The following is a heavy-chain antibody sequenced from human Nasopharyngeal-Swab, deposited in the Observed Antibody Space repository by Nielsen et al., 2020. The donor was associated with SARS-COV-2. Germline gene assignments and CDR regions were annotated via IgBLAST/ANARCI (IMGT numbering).Heavy chain of an antibody. V-gene: IGHV1-46*01. D-gene: IGHD1/OR15-1a*01. Sequence: ASVKVSCKASGYTFTSYYMHWVQQAPGQGLEWMGIINPSGGSTSYAQKFQGRVTMTRDTSTSTVYMELSSLRSEDTAVYYCAREEQEVADAFDIWGQGTMVTVSS. J-gene: IGHJ3*02. CDR2: INPSGGST. CDR1: GYTFTSYY. CDR3: AREEQEVADAFDI.